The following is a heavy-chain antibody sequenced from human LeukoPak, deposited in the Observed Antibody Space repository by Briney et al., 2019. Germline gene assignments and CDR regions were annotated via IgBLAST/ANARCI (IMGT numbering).Heavy chain of an antibody. Sequence: GGSLRLSCKASGFNFSDFYMSWLRQAPGMGLEWVSHISGTGTTMYYADSVQGRFTISRDNDNSSLYLEMSSLRAEDTAVYYCARRYCTSVSCPNHFDNWGQGTLVTVSS. V-gene: IGHV3-11*01. J-gene: IGHJ4*02. D-gene: IGHD2-2*01. CDR1: GFNFSDFY. CDR2: ISGTGTTM. CDR3: ARRYCTSVSCPNHFDN.